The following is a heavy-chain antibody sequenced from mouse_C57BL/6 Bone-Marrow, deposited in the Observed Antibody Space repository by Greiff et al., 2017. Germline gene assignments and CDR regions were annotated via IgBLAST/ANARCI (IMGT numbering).Heavy chain of an antibody. CDR3: ARWWY. CDR2: INPGNGGT. CDR1: GYAFTNYL. D-gene: IGHD1-1*02. V-gene: IGHV1-54*01. J-gene: IGHJ3*01. Sequence: QVQLQQSGAELVRPGTSVKVSCKASGYAFTNYLIEWVKQRPGQGLEWIGMINPGNGGTNYNEKFKGKATLTADKSSSTAYMQLSSLTSEDSAVYFCARWWYWGQGTLVTVSA.